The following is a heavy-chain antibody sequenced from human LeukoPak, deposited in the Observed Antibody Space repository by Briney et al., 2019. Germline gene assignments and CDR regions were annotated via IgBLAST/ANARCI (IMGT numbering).Heavy chain of an antibody. CDR2: ISSSSSYI. V-gene: IGHV3-21*01. CDR1: GFTFSSYS. D-gene: IGHD3-10*01. CDR3: ASQLPAGSDY. Sequence: GGSLRLSCAASGFTFSSYSMNWVRQAPGKGLEWVSSISSSSSYIYYADSAKGRFTISRDNAKNSLYLQMNSLRAEDTAVYYCASQLPAGSDYWGQGTLVTVSS. J-gene: IGHJ4*02.